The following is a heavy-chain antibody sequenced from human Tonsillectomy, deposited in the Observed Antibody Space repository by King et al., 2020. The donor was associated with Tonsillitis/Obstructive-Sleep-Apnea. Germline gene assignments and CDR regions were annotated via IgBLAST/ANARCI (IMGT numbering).Heavy chain of an antibody. D-gene: IGHD2-2*01. CDR1: GGSISSSSYY. Sequence: QLQASGPGLVKPSETLSLTCTVSGGSISSSSYYWGWIRQPPGKGLEWIGSIYYSGSTYYNPSLKSRVTISVDTSKNQFSLKLSSVTAADTAVYYCASPDNVVVPAATDYFQHWGQGTLLTVSS. V-gene: IGHV4-39*01. CDR3: ASPDNVVVPAATDYFQH. J-gene: IGHJ1*01. CDR2: IYYSGST.